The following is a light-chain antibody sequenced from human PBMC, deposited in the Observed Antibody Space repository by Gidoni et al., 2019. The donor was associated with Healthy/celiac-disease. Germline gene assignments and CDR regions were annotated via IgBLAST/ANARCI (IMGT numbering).Light chain of an antibody. CDR2: LNSDGSH. Sequence: QLVLPQSPSASASLGASVKLTCPLSRGHSSYAIAWHQQQPEKGPRYLMKLNSDGSHSKGDGIPDRFSGSSSGAERYLTISSLQSEDEADYYCQTWGTGIHVFGGGTKLTVL. CDR3: QTWGTGIHV. V-gene: IGLV4-69*01. CDR1: RGHSSYA. J-gene: IGLJ3*02.